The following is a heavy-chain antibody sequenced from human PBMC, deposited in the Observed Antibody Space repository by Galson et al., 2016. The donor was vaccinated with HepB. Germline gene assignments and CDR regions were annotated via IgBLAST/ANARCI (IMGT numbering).Heavy chain of an antibody. J-gene: IGHJ6*02. V-gene: IGHV3-23*01. D-gene: IGHD3-3*01. CDR1: GFTFSSHV. CDR2: MSGSADRT. CDR3: AKNDFWSGYPPYFYYGMDV. Sequence: SLRLSCAASGFTFSSHVMSWVRQAPGKGLEWVSAMSGSADRTSYAVSVEGSFTISRDNSRNTLYLEVHSLRAEDTALYYCAKNDFWSGYPPYFYYGMDVWGQGTPVTVSS.